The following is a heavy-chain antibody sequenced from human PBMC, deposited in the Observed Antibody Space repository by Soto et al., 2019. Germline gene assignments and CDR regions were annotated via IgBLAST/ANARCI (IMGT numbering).Heavy chain of an antibody. CDR1: GFTFSSYW. CDR2: INSDGSDT. CDR3: ARNYYDSGGGFDY. D-gene: IGHD3-22*01. V-gene: IGHV3-74*01. J-gene: IGHJ4*02. Sequence: PGGSLRLSCAASGFTFSSYWMNWVRQGPGKGLVWVSRINSDGSDTSYADSVKGRFTISRDNSKNTLYLQMNSLRAEDTAVYYCARNYYDSGGGFDYWGQGTLVTVSS.